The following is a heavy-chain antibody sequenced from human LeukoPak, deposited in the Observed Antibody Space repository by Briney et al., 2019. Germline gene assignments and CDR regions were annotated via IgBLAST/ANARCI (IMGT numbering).Heavy chain of an antibody. J-gene: IGHJ3*02. CDR1: GYTFTGYY. D-gene: IGHD3-10*01. V-gene: IGHV1-2*04. CDR3: ARDQAYGSGSYHLAFGI. Sequence: ASVKVSCKASGYTFTGYYMHWVRQAPGQGLEWMGWINPNSGGTNYAQKFQGWVTMTRDTSISTAYMELSGLRSDDTAVYYCARDQAYGSGSYHLAFGIWGQGTMVTVSS. CDR2: INPNSGGT.